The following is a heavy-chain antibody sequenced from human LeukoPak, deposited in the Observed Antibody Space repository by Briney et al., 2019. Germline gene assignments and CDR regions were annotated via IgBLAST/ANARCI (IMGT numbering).Heavy chain of an antibody. J-gene: IGHJ3*02. D-gene: IGHD1-26*01. CDR3: TRDLRRWLVGATGINRVGAFDI. V-gene: IGHV3-15*01. CDR2: IKSNTDGGTT. Sequence: PGGSLRLSCAASGLTFTKAWMTWVRQAPGEGREWVGRIKSNTDGGTTDYAAPVKGRFTISRDDSKSIAYLQMNSLKTEDTAVYYCTRDLRRWLVGATGINRVGAFDIWGQGTMVTVSS. CDR1: GLTFTKAW.